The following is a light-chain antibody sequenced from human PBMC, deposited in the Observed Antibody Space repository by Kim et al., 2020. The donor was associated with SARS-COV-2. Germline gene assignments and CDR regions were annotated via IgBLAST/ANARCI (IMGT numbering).Light chain of an antibody. J-gene: IGLJ2*01. CDR1: SSDVCGYNY. CDR2: DVS. V-gene: IGLV2-14*03. Sequence: SITISCTGTSSDVCGYNYVSWYQQHPGKATKLMIYDVSNRPSGVSNRFSGSKSGNTASLTISGLQAEDEADYYCSSYTSSSTLYVVFGGGTQLTVL. CDR3: SSYTSSSTLYVV.